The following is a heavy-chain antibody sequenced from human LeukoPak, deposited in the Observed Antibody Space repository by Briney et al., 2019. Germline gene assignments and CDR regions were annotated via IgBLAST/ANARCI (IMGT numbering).Heavy chain of an antibody. D-gene: IGHD3-3*01. CDR3: AIYFWSGYCDY. V-gene: IGHV3-30*02. CDR1: GFTFSAHG. J-gene: IGHJ4*02. Sequence: PGGSLRLSCAASGFTFSAHGMHWVCQAPGKGLEWVAYIRHDGNNQHYVDSVKGRFTISRDNSKNMLYLQMNSLRAEDTAVYYCAIYFWSGYCDYWGEGTLLTVSS. CDR2: IRHDGNNQ.